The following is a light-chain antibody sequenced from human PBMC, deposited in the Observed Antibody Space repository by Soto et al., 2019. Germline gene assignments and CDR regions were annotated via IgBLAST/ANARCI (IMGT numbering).Light chain of an antibody. V-gene: IGKV3-15*01. Sequence: EIVVTQYPATLSVSPGEGATLSCRASLSVSTTIAWYQQKPGQAPRLLIYGASTRTTDIPGRFSGSGSGTDFTLTISSLQSEDFAIYHCQQYHDWPRTFGQGTKVEIK. CDR2: GAS. CDR1: LSVSTT. J-gene: IGKJ1*01. CDR3: QQYHDWPRT.